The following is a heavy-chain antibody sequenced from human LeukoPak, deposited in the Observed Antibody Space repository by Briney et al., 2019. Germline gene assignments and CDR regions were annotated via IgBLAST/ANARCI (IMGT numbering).Heavy chain of an antibody. CDR1: GYSISSGYY. CDR3: ARALGYCSGGSCLGGWFDP. V-gene: IGHV4-38-2*02. J-gene: IGHJ5*02. Sequence: SETLSLTCTVSGYSISSGYYWGWIRQPPGKGLEWIGSIYHSGSTYYNPSLKSRVTISVDTSKNQFSLKLSSVTAADTAVYYCARALGYCSGGSCLGGWFDPWGQGTLVTVSS. D-gene: IGHD2-15*01. CDR2: IYHSGST.